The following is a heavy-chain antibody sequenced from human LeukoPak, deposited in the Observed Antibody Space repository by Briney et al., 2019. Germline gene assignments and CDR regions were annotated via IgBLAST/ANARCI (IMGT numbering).Heavy chain of an antibody. V-gene: IGHV3-74*01. CDR3: IREVQVRASASLGL. CDR2: MNSAGTTI. Sequence: GGSLRLSCAASGFTITGFWMHWVRQVPGEGLVWVARMNSAGTTINYADSVKGRFTISRDNVRNTLHLQMNNLSLEDTAVYFCIREVQVRASASLGLWGRGTLVTVS. CDR1: GFTITGFW. J-gene: IGHJ4*01. D-gene: IGHD1-1*01.